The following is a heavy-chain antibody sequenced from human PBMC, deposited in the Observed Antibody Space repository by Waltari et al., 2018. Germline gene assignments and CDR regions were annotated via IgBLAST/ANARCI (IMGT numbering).Heavy chain of an antibody. V-gene: IGHV4-39*01. CDR3: ARSSAGMPRWLGDY. CDR2: VYYRGTT. CDR1: GDSISSSNYY. J-gene: IGHJ4*02. D-gene: IGHD5-12*01. Sequence: QLQLQESGPGLVKPSETLSLSCSVSGDSISSSNYYWGWIRQPQGKGLEWMASVYYRGTTYYNPSLKSRVTISADTSRNQFYLRLTSVTATDTAVYYCARSSAGMPRWLGDYWGQGILVTVSS.